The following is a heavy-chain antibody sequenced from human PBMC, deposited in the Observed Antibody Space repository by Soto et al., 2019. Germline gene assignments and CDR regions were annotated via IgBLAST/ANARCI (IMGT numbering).Heavy chain of an antibody. CDR2: IIPIFGTA. D-gene: IGHD5-12*01. J-gene: IGHJ4*02. V-gene: IGHV1-69*13. Sequence: GASVKVSCKASGGTFSSYAISWVRQAPGQGLEWVGGIIPIFGTANYAQKFQGRVTVTADESTSTAYMELSSLRSEDTAVYYCARGLGGYSGYGLDYWGQGXLVTVCS. CDR3: ARGLGGYSGYGLDY. CDR1: GGTFSSYA.